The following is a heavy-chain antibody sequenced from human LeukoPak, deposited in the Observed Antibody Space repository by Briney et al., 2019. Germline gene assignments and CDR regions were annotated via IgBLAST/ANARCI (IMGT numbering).Heavy chain of an antibody. CDR1: GFTFSSYA. Sequence: PGGSLRLSCAASGFTFSSYAMSWVRQAPGKGLEWVLAISGSGGSTYYADSVKGRSTISRDNSKNTLYLQMNSLRAEDTAVYYCAKDLDYYGSGSDPVFDYWGQGTLVTVSS. J-gene: IGHJ4*02. D-gene: IGHD3-10*01. CDR2: ISGSGGST. V-gene: IGHV3-23*01. CDR3: AKDLDYYGSGSDPVFDY.